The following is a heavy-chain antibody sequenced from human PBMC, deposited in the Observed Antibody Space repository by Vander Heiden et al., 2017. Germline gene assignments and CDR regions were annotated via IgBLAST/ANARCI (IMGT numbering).Heavy chain of an antibody. D-gene: IGHD6-6*01. J-gene: IGHJ5*02. V-gene: IGHV3-23*01. CDR1: GFTVSSSA. CDR3: AKETLEYSSSGVDP. Sequence: EVQLLESGGGLVQPGGSLRLSCAASGFTVSSSAMSWVRQAPGKGLEWVSAISGSGGSTYYADSVKGRFTISRDNSKNTLYLQMDSLRAEDTAVYYCAKETLEYSSSGVDPWGQGTLVTVSS. CDR2: ISGSGGST.